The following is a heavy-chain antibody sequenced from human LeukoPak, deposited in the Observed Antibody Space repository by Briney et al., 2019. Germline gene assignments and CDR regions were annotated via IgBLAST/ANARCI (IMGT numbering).Heavy chain of an antibody. CDR2: IYSGGST. D-gene: IGHD6-19*01. Sequence: PGGSLRLSCAASGFTVSSNYMSWVRQAPGKGLEWVSVIYSGGSTYYADSVKGRFTISRDNSKNTLYLQMNSLRAEDTAVYYCAKDQEDSGWYLSSFDYWGQGTLVTVSS. J-gene: IGHJ4*02. V-gene: IGHV3-66*01. CDR3: AKDQEDSGWYLSSFDY. CDR1: GFTVSSNY.